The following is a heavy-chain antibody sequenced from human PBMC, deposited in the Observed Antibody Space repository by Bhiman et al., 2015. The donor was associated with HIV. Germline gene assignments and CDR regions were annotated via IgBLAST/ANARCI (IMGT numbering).Heavy chain of an antibody. CDR2: ISSSSYYI. CDR1: GFTFDDYG. CDR3: ARDRKQLWFGGGSMDV. Sequence: EVQLVESGGGVVRPGGSLRLSCAASGFTFDDYGMSWVRQAPGKGLEWVSSISSSSYYIYYADSVKGRFTISRDNPKNSLYLQMNSLRVEDTAVYYCARDRKQLWFGGGSMDVWGQGTTVTVSS. J-gene: IGHJ6*02. V-gene: IGHV3-21*01. D-gene: IGHD5-18*01.